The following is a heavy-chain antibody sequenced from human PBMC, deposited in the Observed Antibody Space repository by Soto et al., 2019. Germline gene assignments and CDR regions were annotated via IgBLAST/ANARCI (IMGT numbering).Heavy chain of an antibody. CDR3: AKDLGRAVYSSSSGLDY. CDR2: ISYDGSNK. J-gene: IGHJ4*02. CDR1: GFTFSSYG. Sequence: GGSLRLSCAASGFTFSSYGMHWVRQAPGKGLEWVAVISYDGSNKYYADSVKGRFTISRDNSKNTLYLQMNSLRAEDTAVYYCAKDLGRAVYSSSSGLDYWGQGTLVTVSS. D-gene: IGHD6-6*01. V-gene: IGHV3-30*18.